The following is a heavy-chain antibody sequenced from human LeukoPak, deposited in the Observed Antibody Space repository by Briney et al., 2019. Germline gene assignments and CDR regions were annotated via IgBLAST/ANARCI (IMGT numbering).Heavy chain of an antibody. Sequence: GGSLRLSCAVSGFTFSNYAMSWVRQAPGKGLEWVSAISGSGGSTYYADSVKGRFTISRDNSKNTLYLQMNSLRAEDTAVYYCAKGLEQLVDLGSDYWGQGTLVTVSS. CDR2: ISGSGGST. CDR3: AKGLEQLVDLGSDY. J-gene: IGHJ4*02. CDR1: GFTFSNYA. V-gene: IGHV3-23*01. D-gene: IGHD6-13*01.